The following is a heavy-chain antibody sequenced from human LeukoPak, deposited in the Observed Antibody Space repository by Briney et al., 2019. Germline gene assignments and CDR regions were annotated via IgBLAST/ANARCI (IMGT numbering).Heavy chain of an antibody. CDR2: SNTDGTI. V-gene: IGHV3-48*02. Sequence: GGSLILSCAASGFTFSYYSMNWVRQAPGKGLEWISYSNTDGTISYADSVKGRFTISRDNAENSLYLQMNSLRDEDTAVYFCVRDRDYAFDFWGQGTMVTVSS. CDR1: GFTFSYYS. CDR3: VRDRDYAFDF. J-gene: IGHJ3*01.